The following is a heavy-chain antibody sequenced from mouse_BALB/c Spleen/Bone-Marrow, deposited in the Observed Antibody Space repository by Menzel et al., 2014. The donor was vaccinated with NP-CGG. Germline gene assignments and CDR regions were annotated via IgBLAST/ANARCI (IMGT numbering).Heavy chain of an antibody. D-gene: IGHD2-1*01. Sequence: VQLQQSGAELVRPGVSVKISCKGSGYTFTDYAMHWVKQSHAKSLEWIGVISTYYGDASYNQKFKGKATMTVDKSSSTDYMELARLTSEDSAIYYCASGNHYYAMDYWGQGTSVTVSS. CDR1: GYTFTDYA. CDR2: ISTYYGDA. J-gene: IGHJ4*01. CDR3: ASGNHYYAMDY. V-gene: IGHV1S137*01.